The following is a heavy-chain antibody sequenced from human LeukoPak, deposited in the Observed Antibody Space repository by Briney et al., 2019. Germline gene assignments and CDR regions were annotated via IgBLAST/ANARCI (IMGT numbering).Heavy chain of an antibody. CDR2: ISSSGSTI. D-gene: IGHD1-26*01. CDR3: ARDLVGPRVYFDY. J-gene: IGHJ4*02. CDR1: GFTFSGYS. Sequence: GGSLRLSCAASGFTFSGYSMNWVRQAPGKGLEWVSYISSSGSTIYYADSVKRRFTISRDNAKNSLYLQMNSLRDEDTAVYYCARDLVGPRVYFDYWGQGTLVTVSS. V-gene: IGHV3-48*02.